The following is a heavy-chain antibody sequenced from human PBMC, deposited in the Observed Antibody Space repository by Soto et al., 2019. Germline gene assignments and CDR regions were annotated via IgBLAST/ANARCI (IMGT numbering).Heavy chain of an antibody. CDR3: ARGYCSGGSCYVYYGMDV. Sequence: TSETLSLTCAVSGGSISSSNWWSWVRQPPGKGLEWIGEIYHSGSTNYNPSLKSRVAISVDKSKNQFSLKLSSVTAADTAVYYCARGYCSGGSCYVYYGMDVWGQGTTVTVSS. V-gene: IGHV4-4*02. D-gene: IGHD2-15*01. CDR1: GGSISSSNW. CDR2: IYHSGST. J-gene: IGHJ6*02.